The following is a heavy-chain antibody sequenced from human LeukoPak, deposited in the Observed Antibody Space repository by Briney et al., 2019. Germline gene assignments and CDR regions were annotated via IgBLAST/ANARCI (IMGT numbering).Heavy chain of an antibody. CDR2: ISHEGRHK. J-gene: IGHJ5*02. CDR3: ARSRGSLPLGWFDP. CDR1: GFTFKNDA. Sequence: GGSLRLSCAASGFTFKNDAMHWVRQAPGKGLEWVALISHEGRHKNYADSVKGRFTISRDNFKNTLDLQMDSLTTEDTALYYCARSRGSLPLGWFDPWGQGSLVIVSS. V-gene: IGHV3-30*01. D-gene: IGHD1-26*01.